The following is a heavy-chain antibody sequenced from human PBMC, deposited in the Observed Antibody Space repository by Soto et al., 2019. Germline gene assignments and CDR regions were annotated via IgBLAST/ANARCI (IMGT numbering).Heavy chain of an antibody. CDR3: ANDRRNYYGMDV. CDR2: ISYDGSNK. V-gene: IGHV3-30*18. CDR1: GFTFSSYG. J-gene: IGHJ6*02. Sequence: GGSLRLSCAASGFTFSSYGMHWVRQAPGKGLEWVAVISYDGSNKYYADSVKGRFTISRDNSKDTLYLQMNSLRAEDTAVYYCANDRRNYYGMDVWGQGTTVTVSS.